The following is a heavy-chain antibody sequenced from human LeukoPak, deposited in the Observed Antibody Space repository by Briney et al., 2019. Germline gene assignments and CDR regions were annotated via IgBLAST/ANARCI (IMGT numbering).Heavy chain of an antibody. CDR2: ISSSSSYI. Sequence: TPGGSLRLSCAASGFTFSSYSMNWVRQAPGKGLEWVSSISSSSSYIYYADSVKGRFTISRDNAKNSLYLQMNSLRAEDTAVYYCARDVGDVVQLYVPWYFDLWGRGTLVTVSS. CDR1: GFTFSSYS. J-gene: IGHJ2*01. V-gene: IGHV3-21*01. CDR3: ARDVGDVVQLYVPWYFDL. D-gene: IGHD5-24*01.